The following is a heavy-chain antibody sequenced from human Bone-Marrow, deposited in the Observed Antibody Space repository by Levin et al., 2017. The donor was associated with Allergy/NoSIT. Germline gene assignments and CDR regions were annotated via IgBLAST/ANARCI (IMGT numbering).Heavy chain of an antibody. J-gene: IGHJ6*02. CDR2: ISWNSGSI. CDR3: AKGRGSYYYYGMDV. V-gene: IGHV3-9*01. D-gene: IGHD3-16*01. Sequence: GGSLRLSCAASGFTFDDYAMHWVRQAPGKGLEWVSGISWNSGSIGYADSVKGRLTISRDNAKNSLYLQMNSLRAEDTALYYCAKGRGSYYYYGMDVWGQGTTVTVSS. CDR1: GFTFDDYA.